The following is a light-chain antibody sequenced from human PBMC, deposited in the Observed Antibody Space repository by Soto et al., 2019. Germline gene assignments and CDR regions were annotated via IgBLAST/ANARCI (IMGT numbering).Light chain of an antibody. CDR1: QSVSNNY. Sequence: EIVLTQSPGTLSLSPGERATLSCRASQSVSNNYLAWYQQKPGQAPRLLIYGASNRATGIPDRFSGSGFGTGFTLTISRLEPEDFAVYYCQQYGSSGTFGQGTKVDIK. V-gene: IGKV3-20*01. J-gene: IGKJ1*01. CDR3: QQYGSSGT. CDR2: GAS.